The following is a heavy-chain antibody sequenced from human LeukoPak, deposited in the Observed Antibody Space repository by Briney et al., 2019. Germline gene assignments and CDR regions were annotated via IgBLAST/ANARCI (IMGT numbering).Heavy chain of an antibody. D-gene: IGHD6-19*01. J-gene: IGHJ5*02. V-gene: IGHV1-58*02. CDR1: GLTFTSSA. CDR2: IVVGSGNT. Sequence: SVKVSCKASGLTFTSSAMQWVRQARGQRLEWIGWIVVGSGNTNYAQKFQERVTITRDMSTSTAYMELSSLRSEDTAVYYCAARRGIAVNWFDPWGQGTLVTVSS. CDR3: AARRGIAVNWFDP.